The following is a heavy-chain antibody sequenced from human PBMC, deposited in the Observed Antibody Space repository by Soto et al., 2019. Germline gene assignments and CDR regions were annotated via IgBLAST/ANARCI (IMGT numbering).Heavy chain of an antibody. V-gene: IGHV1-3*04. Sequence: QVHLVQSGAEVKWPGASVKVSCKTSGYTFINHAIHWVRQAPGQRLEWMGWINIGNGNTKYLQKFQGRFTITKDTSETTAYMELSSLQFEDTALYDCARRWGRNFDYWGQGTLITVSS. CDR3: ARRWGRNFDY. D-gene: IGHD7-27*01. J-gene: IGHJ4*02. CDR1: GYTFINHA. CDR2: INIGNGNT.